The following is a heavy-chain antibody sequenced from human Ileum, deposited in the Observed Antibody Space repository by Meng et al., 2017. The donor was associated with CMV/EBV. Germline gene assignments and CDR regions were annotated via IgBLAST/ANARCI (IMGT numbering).Heavy chain of an antibody. CDR1: GGPLTSYY. CDR3: ARAAARGVPVDL. V-gene: IGHV4-4*07. Sequence: QGSRPRLLQPSQTLSLTCTVTGGPLTSYYWTWIRQPAGKGLEWIGRIHPTGTTDDKPSLRSRVSMSLDKSKNQFSLKLTSVTAADTAVYYCARAAARGVPVDLWGQGTLVTVSS. D-gene: IGHD3-10*01. J-gene: IGHJ5*02. CDR2: IHPTGTT.